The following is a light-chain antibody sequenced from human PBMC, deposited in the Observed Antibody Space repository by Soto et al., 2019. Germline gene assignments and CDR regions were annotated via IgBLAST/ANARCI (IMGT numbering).Light chain of an antibody. CDR2: DAS. J-gene: IGKJ3*01. CDR1: HSVSTS. V-gene: IGKV3-11*01. CDR3: QQRSTWPPFT. Sequence: EIVLTQSPATLSLSPGERATLSCRASHSVSTSLAWYQQKPGQAPRLLIYDASNRATGIPARFSGSGSGTDFTLTIGSLEPEDFAVYYCQQRSTWPPFTFGTGTKVDIK.